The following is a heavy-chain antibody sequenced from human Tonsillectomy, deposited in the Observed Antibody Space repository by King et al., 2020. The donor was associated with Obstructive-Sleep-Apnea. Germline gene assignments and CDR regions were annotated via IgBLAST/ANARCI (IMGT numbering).Heavy chain of an antibody. D-gene: IGHD6-6*01. V-gene: IGHV1-18*01. CDR2: ISAYNGNT. J-gene: IGHJ4*02. Sequence: HVQLVESGAEVKEPGASVKVSCKASGYTFISYGISWMRQAPGQGLEWMGWISAYNGNTNYAQKVQGRVTMTTDTSTSTAYMELRSLRSDDTAVYYCARDPPKSIAAQSGDFDYWGQGTLVTVSS. CDR3: ARDPPKSIAAQSGDFDY. CDR1: GYTFISYG.